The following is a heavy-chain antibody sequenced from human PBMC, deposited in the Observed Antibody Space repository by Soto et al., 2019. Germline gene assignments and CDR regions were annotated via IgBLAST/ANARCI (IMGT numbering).Heavy chain of an antibody. D-gene: IGHD3-16*01. J-gene: IGHJ4*02. Sequence: QVQLVESGGGVVQPGRSLRLSCAASGFTFSSYGMHWVRQAPGKGLEWVAVIWYDGSNKYYADSVKGRFTISRDNSKNTMYMQMNLLSAEDTAVYYCAGGGWVVSAPWYFDYWGQGTLVTVSS. CDR2: IWYDGSNK. V-gene: IGHV3-33*01. CDR1: GFTFSSYG. CDR3: AGGGWVVSAPWYFDY.